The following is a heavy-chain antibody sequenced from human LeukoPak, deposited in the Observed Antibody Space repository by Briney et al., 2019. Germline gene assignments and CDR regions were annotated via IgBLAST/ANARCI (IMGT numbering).Heavy chain of an antibody. CDR1: GYTFTSYY. Sequence: ASVEVSCKASGYTFTSYYMHWVRQAPGQGVEWMGLINPTGGSTGYAQKFQGRVTMTRDMSTSTDYMELSSLRSEDTAIYYCARDNSVGDNAWWFDPWGQGTLVTVSS. CDR2: INPTGGST. CDR3: ARDNSVGDNAWWFDP. J-gene: IGHJ5*02. V-gene: IGHV1-46*01. D-gene: IGHD1-26*01.